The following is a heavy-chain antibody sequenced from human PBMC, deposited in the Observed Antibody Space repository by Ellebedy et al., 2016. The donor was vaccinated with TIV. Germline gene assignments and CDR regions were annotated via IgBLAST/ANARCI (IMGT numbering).Heavy chain of an antibody. CDR3: AKDLFGSGWYNYFDP. D-gene: IGHD6-19*01. V-gene: IGHV3-30*18. Sequence: GESLKISXAASGFSFSSHGMHWVRQTPGRGLEWVAMISFDGNSKHYVDSVQGRFTISRDNSKSTLFLEMDNLRPEDTAVYHCAKDLFGSGWYNYFDPWGRGTLVTVSS. CDR1: GFSFSSHG. J-gene: IGHJ5*02. CDR2: ISFDGNSK.